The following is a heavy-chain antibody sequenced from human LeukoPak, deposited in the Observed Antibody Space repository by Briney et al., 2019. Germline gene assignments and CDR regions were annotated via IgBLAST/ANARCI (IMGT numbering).Heavy chain of an antibody. V-gene: IGHV4-59*01. CDR1: GGSISSYY. D-gene: IGHD2-2*01. CDR3: ARASCSSTSCYRNWFDP. J-gene: IGHJ5*02. CDR2: IYYSGST. Sequence: SETLSLTCTVSGGSISSYYWSWIRQPPGKGLEWIGYIYYSGSTNYNPSLKSRVTISVDTSKNQFSLKLSSVTAADTAVYYCARASCSSTSCYRNWFDPWGQGTLVTVSS.